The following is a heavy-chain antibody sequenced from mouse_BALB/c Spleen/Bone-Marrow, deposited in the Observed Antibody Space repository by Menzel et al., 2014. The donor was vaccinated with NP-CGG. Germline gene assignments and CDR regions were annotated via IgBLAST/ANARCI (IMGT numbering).Heavy chain of an antibody. D-gene: IGHD2-4*01. V-gene: IGHV1S56*01. J-gene: IGHJ4*01. CDR2: IYPGDGST. CDR1: GYTFTSYY. Sequence: VKLMESGPELVKPGASVKMSCKASGYTFTSYYIHWVKQRPGQGLEWIGWIYPGDGSTKYNEKFKGKTTLTADKSSSTAYMLLSSLTSEDSAIYFCAYDYDYAMDYWGQGTSVTVSS. CDR3: AYDYDYAMDY.